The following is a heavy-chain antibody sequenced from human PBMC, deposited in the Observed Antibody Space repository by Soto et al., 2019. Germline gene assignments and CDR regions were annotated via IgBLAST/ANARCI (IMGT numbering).Heavy chain of an antibody. V-gene: IGHV4-59*01. CDR3: ARDSWTARANWFDP. Sequence: PSETLSLTCIVFGGSIDDYYWSWARQAPGKGLEWIGHISDSGTTNFNPSLESRVTISVDRSRNLFSLKLRSVTAADTAVYYCARDSWTARANWFDPWGPGTLVTVYS. J-gene: IGHJ5*02. CDR2: ISDSGTT. D-gene: IGHD3-3*01. CDR1: GGSIDDYY.